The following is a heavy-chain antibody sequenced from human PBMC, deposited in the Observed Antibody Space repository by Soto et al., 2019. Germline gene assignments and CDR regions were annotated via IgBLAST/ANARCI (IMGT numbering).Heavy chain of an antibody. Sequence: QVQLLQSGGEVKEPGASVKVSCKTSGYTFTSYAISWVRQAPGQGLEWLGWVSPYNGYTSYAQRFQSRLTMATDTSTMTASMALGSRTSADTAVYSCARRRRGENQQPLFGPWGQGTLVTVSS. CDR2: VSPYNGYT. V-gene: IGHV1-18*01. CDR3: ARRRRGENQQPLFGP. D-gene: IGHD6-13*01. CDR1: GYTFTSYA. J-gene: IGHJ5*02.